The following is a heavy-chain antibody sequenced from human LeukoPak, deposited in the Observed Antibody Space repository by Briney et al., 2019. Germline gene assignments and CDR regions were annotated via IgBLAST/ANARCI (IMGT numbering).Heavy chain of an antibody. J-gene: IGHJ6*03. CDR1: GYTFTGYY. CDR2: INPNSGGT. D-gene: IGHD6-13*01. V-gene: IGHV1-2*02. Sequence: GASVKVSCKASGYTFTGYYMHWVRQAPGQGLEWMGWINPNSGGTNYAQKFQGRVTMTRDTSISTAYMELSRLRSDDTAVYYCARGGWSSSWYAYYYMDVWGKGTTVTVSS. CDR3: ARGGWSSSWYAYYYMDV.